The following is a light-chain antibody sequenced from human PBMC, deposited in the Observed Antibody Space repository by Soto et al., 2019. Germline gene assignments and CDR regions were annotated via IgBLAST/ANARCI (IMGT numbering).Light chain of an antibody. CDR2: RAS. Sequence: EIVMTQSPATLSVSPGERATLSCRASQSVSSNLAWYQQKPGRAPRLLIYRASTRATGIPARFSGSGSGTEFTLTISSLQSEDFAVYYCQQYNNWPRTFGQGTKVEIK. V-gene: IGKV3-15*01. J-gene: IGKJ1*01. CDR3: QQYNNWPRT. CDR1: QSVSSN.